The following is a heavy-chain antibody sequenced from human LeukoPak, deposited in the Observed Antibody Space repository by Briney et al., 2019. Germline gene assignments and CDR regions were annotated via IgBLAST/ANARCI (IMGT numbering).Heavy chain of an antibody. D-gene: IGHD1-26*01. V-gene: IGHV3-7*03. J-gene: IGHJ4*02. CDR1: GFTFSSYR. Sequence: PGGSLRVSCAASGFTFSSYRMSWVRQAPGKGLEWVANINKDGGEKYYVDSVKGRFTISRDNAKNSLYLQMNSLRADDTAVYYCVKDSPPRYSGSPPAYWGQGTLVTVSS. CDR2: INKDGGEK. CDR3: VKDSPPRYSGSPPAY.